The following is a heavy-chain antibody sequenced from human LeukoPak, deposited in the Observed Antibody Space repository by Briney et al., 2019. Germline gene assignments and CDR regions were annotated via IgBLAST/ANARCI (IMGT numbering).Heavy chain of an antibody. Sequence: PGGSLRLSCEGSGFTFSNFWMSWVRQAPGKGLEWVANIKKDGSEIYYVDSVKGRFTISRDNAKKSLYLQMNNLRAEDTAVYYCAELGITMIGGVWGKGTTVTISS. CDR1: GFTFSNFW. D-gene: IGHD3-10*02. CDR2: IKKDGSEI. V-gene: IGHV3-7*01. CDR3: AELGITMIGGV. J-gene: IGHJ6*04.